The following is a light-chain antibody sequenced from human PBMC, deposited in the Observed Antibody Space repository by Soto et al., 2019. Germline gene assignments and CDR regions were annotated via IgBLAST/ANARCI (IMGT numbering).Light chain of an antibody. J-gene: IGKJ2*01. CDR2: DSS. CDR1: QSVSSY. V-gene: IGKV3-11*01. CDR3: QQRGDWPT. Sequence: EIVLTQSPATLSLSPGERATVSCRASQSVSSYLAWYQQKPGQAPRLLIYDSSTRATGIPARFSGSGSGTDFTLTISSLEPEDFALYYCQQRGDWPTFGQGTKLELK.